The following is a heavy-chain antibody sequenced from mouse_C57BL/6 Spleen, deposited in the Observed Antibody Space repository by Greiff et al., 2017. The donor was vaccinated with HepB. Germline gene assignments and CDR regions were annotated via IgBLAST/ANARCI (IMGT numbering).Heavy chain of an antibody. CDR2: IDPENGDT. CDR1: GFNIKDDY. D-gene: IGHD3-2*02. Sequence: VQLQQSGAELVRPGASVKLSCTASGFNIKDDYMHWVKQRPEQGLEWIGWIDPENGDTEYASKFQGKATITADTSSNTAYPQLSSLTSEDTAVYYCTGQLRLENYWGQGTTLTVSS. V-gene: IGHV14-4*01. CDR3: TGQLRLENY. J-gene: IGHJ2*01.